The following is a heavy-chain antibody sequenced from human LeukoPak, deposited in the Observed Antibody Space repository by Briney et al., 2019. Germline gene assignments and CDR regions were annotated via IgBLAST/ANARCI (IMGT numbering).Heavy chain of an antibody. CDR1: GYTFTSYD. Sequence: ASVKVSCKASGYTFTSYDINWVRQATGQGLEWMGWMNPNSGNTGYAQKFQGRVTMTRNTSISTAYMELSSLRSEDTAVYYCARGVSCGDDCHRVSHYYYYNMDVWGTGTTVTISS. D-gene: IGHD2-21*02. CDR2: MNPNSGNT. CDR3: ARGVSCGDDCHRVSHYYYYNMDV. J-gene: IGHJ6*03. V-gene: IGHV1-8*01.